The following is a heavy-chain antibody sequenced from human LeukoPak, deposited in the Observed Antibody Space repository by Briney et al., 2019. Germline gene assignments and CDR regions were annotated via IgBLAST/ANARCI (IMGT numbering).Heavy chain of an antibody. D-gene: IGHD1-26*01. V-gene: IGHV4-59*01. Sequence: SETLSLTCTVSGGSISSYYWSWIRQPPGKGLEWIGYIYYSGSTNYNPSLKGRVTISVDTSKNQFSLKLSSVTAADTAVYYCARASGSYPYYYYGMDVWGQGTTVTVSS. CDR1: GGSISSYY. CDR3: ARASGSYPYYYYGMDV. J-gene: IGHJ6*02. CDR2: IYYSGST.